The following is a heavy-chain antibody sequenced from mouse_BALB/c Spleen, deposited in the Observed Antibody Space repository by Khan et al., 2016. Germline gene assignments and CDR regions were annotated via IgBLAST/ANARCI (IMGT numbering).Heavy chain of an antibody. CDR1: GFTFSGFW. J-gene: IGHJ1*01. V-gene: IGHV11-2*02. D-gene: IGHD2-3*01. Sequence: EVQLLETGGGLVQPGGSRGLSCEGSGFTFSGFWMSWVRQTPGKTLEWIGDINSDGSAINYAPSIKDRFTIFRDNDKSTLYLQMSNVRSDDTATYFCMRYGSYSWYFDVWGAGTTVTVSS. CDR2: INSDGSAI. CDR3: MRYGSYSWYFDV.